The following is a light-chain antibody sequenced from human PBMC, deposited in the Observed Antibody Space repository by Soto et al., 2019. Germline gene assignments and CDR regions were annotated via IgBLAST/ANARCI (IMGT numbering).Light chain of an antibody. CDR3: QQYQNLWT. V-gene: IGKV3-15*01. Sequence: EFVLTQSPGTLSVSPGERATLSCRAGQTIYSNVAWYQQRPGQAPRLRIYRASTRATGVPARFSGSGSGTEFTLTISGMQSEDFALYYCQQYQNLWTFGQGTKVDIK. J-gene: IGKJ1*01. CDR2: RAS. CDR1: QTIYSN.